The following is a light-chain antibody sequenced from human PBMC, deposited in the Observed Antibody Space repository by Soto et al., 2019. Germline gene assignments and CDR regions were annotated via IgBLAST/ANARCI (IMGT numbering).Light chain of an antibody. V-gene: IGKV3-15*01. CDR2: GAS. Sequence: EIVMTQSPDTLSVSPGERATLSCRASQSVSTNVAWYQQKPGQAPRLFIYGASARATGIPARFSGSGSGTEFTLTISSLQSEDFAVYYCQHYTAFGQGTKVEIK. CDR1: QSVSTN. J-gene: IGKJ1*01. CDR3: QHYTA.